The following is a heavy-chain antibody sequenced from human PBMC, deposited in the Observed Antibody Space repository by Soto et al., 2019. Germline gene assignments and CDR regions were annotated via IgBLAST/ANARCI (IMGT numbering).Heavy chain of an antibody. Sequence: QLQLQESGPGLVKPSETLSLTCTVSGGSISSSSYYWGWIRQPPGKGLEWIGSIYYSGSTYYNPSLKSRVTISVDTSKNQFSLKLSSVTAADTAVYYCARIHSLWFGEEYFDYWGQGSLVTVSS. CDR1: GGSISSSSYY. V-gene: IGHV4-39*01. D-gene: IGHD3-10*01. CDR3: ARIHSLWFGEEYFDY. CDR2: IYYSGST. J-gene: IGHJ4*02.